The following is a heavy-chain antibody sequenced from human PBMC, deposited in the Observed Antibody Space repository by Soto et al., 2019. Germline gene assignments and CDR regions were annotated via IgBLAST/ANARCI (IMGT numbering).Heavy chain of an antibody. Sequence: EVQLLESWGGLVQPGGALRLSCVGSGFTFSAHAITWVRQAPGKGLEWVSTLGTIGAFYADSVKGRFTISRDNSKNTVNLQMNSLRGEDTAIYYCARDLTTHDYWGQGTVVTVSS. CDR1: GFTFSAHA. CDR3: ARDLTTHDY. J-gene: IGHJ4*02. CDR2: LGTIGA. V-gene: IGHV3-23*01.